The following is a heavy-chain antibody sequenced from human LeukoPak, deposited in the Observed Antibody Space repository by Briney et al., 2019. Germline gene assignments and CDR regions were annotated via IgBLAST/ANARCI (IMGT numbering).Heavy chain of an antibody. CDR2: IYTSGST. Sequence: PSETLSLTCTVSGGSISSGSYYWSWLRQPAGKGLEWIGRIYTSGSTNYNPSLKSRVTTSVDTSKNQFSLKLSSVTAADTAVYYCARWGDWNQLYWYFDLWGRGTLVTVSS. V-gene: IGHV4-61*02. J-gene: IGHJ2*01. CDR3: ARWGDWNQLYWYFDL. CDR1: GGSISSGSYY. D-gene: IGHD1-1*01.